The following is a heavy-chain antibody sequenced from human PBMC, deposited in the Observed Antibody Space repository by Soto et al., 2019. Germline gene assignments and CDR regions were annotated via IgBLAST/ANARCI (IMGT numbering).Heavy chain of an antibody. J-gene: IGHJ6*03. CDR1: GFTFSSYG. Sequence: PGGSRRLSCAASGFTFSSYGMHWVRQAPGKGLEWVAVIWYDGSNKYYADSVKGRFTISRDNSKNTLYLQMNSLRAEDTAVYYCARDRVGYCSSTSCPRYYYYYMDVWGKGTTVTVS. CDR3: ARDRVGYCSSTSCPRYYYYYMDV. V-gene: IGHV3-33*01. CDR2: IWYDGSNK. D-gene: IGHD2-2*01.